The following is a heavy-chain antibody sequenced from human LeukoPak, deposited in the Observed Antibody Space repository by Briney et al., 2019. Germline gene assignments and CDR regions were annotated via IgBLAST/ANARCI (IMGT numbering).Heavy chain of an antibody. V-gene: IGHV3-74*01. CDR1: GFTFISYW. CDR3: AKEAGGADFDY. J-gene: IGHJ4*02. Sequence: PGGSLRLSCAASGFTFISYWMHWVRQAPGKGLVRVSRINGVGTTISYADSVKGRFTISRDNAKNTLYLQMNSRRADDTAVYYCAKEAGGADFDYWGQGTLVTVSP. D-gene: IGHD1-26*01. CDR2: INGVGTTI.